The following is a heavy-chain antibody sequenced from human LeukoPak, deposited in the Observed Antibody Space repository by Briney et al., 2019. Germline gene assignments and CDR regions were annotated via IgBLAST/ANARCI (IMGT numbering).Heavy chain of an antibody. J-gene: IGHJ4*02. CDR3: AREGITVAGTEVAY. V-gene: IGHV3-74*01. CDR1: GFSFSDYW. CDR2: INGYGSTT. Sequence: GGSLRLSCAPSGFSFSDYWMNWVREVPGEGLLWVSRINGYGSTTSYADSVKGRFTISRDNAMNTLYLQMNSLRAEDSAVYYCAREGITVAGTEVAYWGQGILVTVSS. D-gene: IGHD6-19*01.